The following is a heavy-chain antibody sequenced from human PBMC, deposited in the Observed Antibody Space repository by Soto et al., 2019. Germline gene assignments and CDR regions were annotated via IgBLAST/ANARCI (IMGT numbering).Heavy chain of an antibody. V-gene: IGHV3-74*01. CDR2: IRTDGGTT. Sequence: EVQLVESGGGLVQPGGSLRLSCAASGFTFSSCWMHWVRQAPGKGLVWVSRIRTDGGTTTYADSVTGRFTISRDNAKNMLYLQMNSLRAEDTAVYYCARESYYGSTYYFDYWGQGTLVTVSS. CDR1: GFTFSSCW. CDR3: ARESYYGSTYYFDY. D-gene: IGHD3-10*01. J-gene: IGHJ4*02.